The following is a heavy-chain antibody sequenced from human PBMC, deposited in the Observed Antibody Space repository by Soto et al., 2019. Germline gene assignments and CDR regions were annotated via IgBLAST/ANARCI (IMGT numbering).Heavy chain of an antibody. V-gene: IGHV3-23*01. CDR3: AKEGSPPFFQH. D-gene: IGHD3-10*01. CDR1: GFTFSNYA. CDR2: ISGGGGQK. J-gene: IGHJ4*02. Sequence: PGGSLRLSCAASGFTFSNYAMSWVRQAPGKGPEWVSAISGGGGQKYYLKSGKGRFTMSRDNSKNTVFLLLNSLRADDTAVYYCAKEGSPPFFQHWGQGTLVTVSS.